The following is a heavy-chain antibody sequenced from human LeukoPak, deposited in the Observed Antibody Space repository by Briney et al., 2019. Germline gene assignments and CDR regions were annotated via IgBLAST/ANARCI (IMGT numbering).Heavy chain of an antibody. CDR3: AKAPYLSSGS. J-gene: IGHJ3*01. D-gene: IGHD3-22*01. CDR2: INHSGST. V-gene: IGHV4-34*01. Sequence: SETLSLACAVYGGSFRDYYWSWIRQPPGKGLEWIGEINHSGSTNYNPSLKSRVTISLDTSKNQFSLKLTSVTAADTAVYYCAKAPYLSSGSWGQGILVAVSS. CDR1: GGSFRDYY.